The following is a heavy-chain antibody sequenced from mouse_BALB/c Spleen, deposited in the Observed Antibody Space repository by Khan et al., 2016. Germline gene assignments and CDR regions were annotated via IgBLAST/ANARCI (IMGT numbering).Heavy chain of an antibody. J-gene: IGHJ3*01. CDR3: ARLGGFAY. V-gene: IGHV14-3*02. CDR2: IDPANGNT. CDR1: GFNIKDTY. Sequence: VQLQQPGAELVKPGASVKLSCTASGFNIKDTYMHWVKQRPEQGLEWIGRIDPANGNTKYDPKFQGKDTITADTSSNTAYLQLSSLTSEDTAVFYCARLGGFAYWGQGTLVTVSA.